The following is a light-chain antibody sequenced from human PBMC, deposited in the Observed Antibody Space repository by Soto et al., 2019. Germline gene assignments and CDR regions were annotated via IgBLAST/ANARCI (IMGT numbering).Light chain of an antibody. CDR2: EVN. CDR3: NSYAASNNVL. Sequence: QSVLTQPPSASGSPGQSGTISCTGTSSDVGGYNYVSWYQQHPGKAPKVMIYEVNKRPSGVPDRFSGSKSGNTASLTVSGLQAEDEADYYCNSYAASNNVLFGGGTKLTVL. CDR1: SSDVGGYNY. J-gene: IGLJ2*01. V-gene: IGLV2-8*01.